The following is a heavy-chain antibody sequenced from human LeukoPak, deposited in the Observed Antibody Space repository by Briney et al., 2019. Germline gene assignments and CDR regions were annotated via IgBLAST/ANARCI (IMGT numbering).Heavy chain of an antibody. J-gene: IGHJ4*02. Sequence: SVKVSCKASGGTFSSYAISWVRQAPGQGLEWMGRIIPILGIANYAQKFQGRVTITADKSTSTAYMELSSLRSEDTAVYYCARDQSYYDSSGYPPYFDYWGQGTLVTVSS. CDR3: ARDQSYYDSSGYPPYFDY. CDR1: GGTFSSYA. CDR2: IIPILGIA. D-gene: IGHD3-22*01. V-gene: IGHV1-69*04.